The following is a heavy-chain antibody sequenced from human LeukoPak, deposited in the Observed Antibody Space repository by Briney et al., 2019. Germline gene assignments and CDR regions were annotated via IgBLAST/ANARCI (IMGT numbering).Heavy chain of an antibody. CDR1: GYRFSDYY. CDR3: VRGYCSGGSCYHFDS. D-gene: IGHD2-15*01. V-gene: IGHV1-2*02. J-gene: IGHJ5*01. Sequence: ASVKVSCKASGYRFSDYYMHWVRQAPGQGLEWMGWVNSNSGGTHYAQKFEGRVTMTRDTSISTAYMELSRLKSDDTALYYCVRGYCSGGSCYHFDSWGQGTLVTVSS. CDR2: VNSNSGGT.